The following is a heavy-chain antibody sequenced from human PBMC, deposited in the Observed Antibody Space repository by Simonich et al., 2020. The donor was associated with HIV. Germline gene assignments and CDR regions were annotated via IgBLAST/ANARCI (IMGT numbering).Heavy chain of an antibody. CDR2: INPIDGST. D-gene: IGHD2-21*02. Sequence: GAEVKKPGASVKVSCKASGYTFTSYYMHWVRQAPGQGLEWMGIINPIDGSTSYAQKFQGRVTMTRDTSTSTVYMELSSLRSDDTAVYYCARDGVEVVTSGSSVVVTAIHIWGQGTMVTVSS. CDR1: GYTFTSYY. CDR3: ARDGVEVVTSGSSVVVTAIHI. J-gene: IGHJ3*02. V-gene: IGHV1-46*01.